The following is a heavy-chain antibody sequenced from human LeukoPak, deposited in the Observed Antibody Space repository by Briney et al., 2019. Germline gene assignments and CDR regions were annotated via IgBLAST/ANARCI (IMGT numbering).Heavy chain of an antibody. CDR2: IYSGGTT. J-gene: IGHJ4*02. D-gene: IGHD3-3*01. Sequence: GGSLRLSCAASEFIVSDKYMGWVRQAPGKGLEWVSVIYSGGTTYYADSVRGRFTISRDNSKNTLYLLMNSLRAKDTAVYYCARLDGVWSGPYYKGYFEYWGQGTLVTVSS. CDR3: ARLDGVWSGPYYKGYFEY. V-gene: IGHV3-66*02. CDR1: EFIVSDKY.